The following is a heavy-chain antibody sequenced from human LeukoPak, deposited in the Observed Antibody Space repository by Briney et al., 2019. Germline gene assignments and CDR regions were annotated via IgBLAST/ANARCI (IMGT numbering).Heavy chain of an antibody. Sequence: LPGGSLRLSCAASGFTFSTYAMNWVRQAPGKGLEWVSYITNNGSTIYYADSVKGRFTISRDKAENSLYLQMNSLRAEDTAIYYCARDQWLAYYYHGMDVWGQGTTVTVSS. D-gene: IGHD6-19*01. J-gene: IGHJ6*02. CDR1: GFTFSTYA. V-gene: IGHV3-48*03. CDR2: ITNNGSTI. CDR3: ARDQWLAYYYHGMDV.